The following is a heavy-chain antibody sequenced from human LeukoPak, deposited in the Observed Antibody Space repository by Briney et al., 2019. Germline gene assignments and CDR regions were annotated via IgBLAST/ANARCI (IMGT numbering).Heavy chain of an antibody. CDR1: GGSISSYY. CDR3: ARTLGATTLAFDI. CDR2: IYYSGST. J-gene: IGHJ3*02. Sequence: SETLSLTCTVSGGSISSYYWSWIRQPPGKGLEWIGYIYYSGSTNYNPSLKSRVTISVDTSKNQFSLKLSSVTAADTAVYYCARTLGATTLAFDIWGQGTMVTVSS. D-gene: IGHD1-26*01. V-gene: IGHV4-59*01.